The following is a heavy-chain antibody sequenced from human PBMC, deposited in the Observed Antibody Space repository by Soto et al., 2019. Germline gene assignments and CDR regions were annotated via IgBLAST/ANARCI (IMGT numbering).Heavy chain of an antibody. J-gene: IGHJ4*02. V-gene: IGHV1-18*01. CDR2: ISVYNDNT. CDR1: GYTFTSFG. CDR3: ARDAAVGLFAY. D-gene: IGHD1-26*01. Sequence: ASVKVSCKASGYTFTSFGLSWVRQAPGHGLEWMGWISVYNDNTKYAQKLQGRVAMTTDTSTSTAYMELRSLRSDDTAVYYCARDAAVGLFAYWGQGTLVTVSS.